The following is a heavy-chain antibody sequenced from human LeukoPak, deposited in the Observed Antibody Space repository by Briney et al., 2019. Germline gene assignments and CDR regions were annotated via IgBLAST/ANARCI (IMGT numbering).Heavy chain of an antibody. CDR1: GFAFSGCG. CDR2: IWYDGRDK. V-gene: IGHV3-30*02. J-gene: IGHJ4*02. CDR3: AKDPYSYGSYFDY. D-gene: IGHD5-18*01. Sequence: GGSLRLSCAASGFAFSGCGMHWVRQAPGKGLEWVAFIWYDGRDKYYVDSVKGRFTISRDNSKNTLYLQMNSLRAEDTAMYYCAKDPYSYGSYFDYWGQGTLVTVSS.